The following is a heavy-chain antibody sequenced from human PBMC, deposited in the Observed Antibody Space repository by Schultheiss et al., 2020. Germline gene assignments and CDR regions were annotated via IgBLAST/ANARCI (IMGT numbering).Heavy chain of an antibody. CDR1: GFTFTSSA. CDR2: IVVGSGNT. CDR3: ARDQGGTMVRGVIRYYYGMDV. V-gene: IGHV1-58*01. Sequence: SVKVSGKASGFTFTSSAVQWVRQARGQRLEWIGWIVVGSGNTNYAQKFQGRVTITADKSTSTAYMELSSLRSEDTAVYYCARDQGGTMVRGVIRYYYGMDVWGQGTTVTVSS. D-gene: IGHD3-10*01. J-gene: IGHJ6*02.